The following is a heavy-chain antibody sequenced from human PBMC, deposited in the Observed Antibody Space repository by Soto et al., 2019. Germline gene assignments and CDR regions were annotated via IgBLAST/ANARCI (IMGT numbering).Heavy chain of an antibody. Sequence: PSETLSLTCAVYGGSFSGYYWSWIRQPPGKGLEWIGEINHSGSTNYNPSLRSRVTISVDTSKNQFSLKLSSVTAADTAVYYCARGQGTVTTRWFDPWGQGTLVTVSS. CDR3: ARGQGTVTTRWFDP. CDR2: INHSGST. V-gene: IGHV4-34*01. J-gene: IGHJ5*02. D-gene: IGHD4-17*01. CDR1: GGSFSGYY.